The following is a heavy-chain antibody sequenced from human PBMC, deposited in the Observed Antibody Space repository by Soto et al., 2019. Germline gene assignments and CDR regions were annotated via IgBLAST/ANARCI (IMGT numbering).Heavy chain of an antibody. D-gene: IGHD3-10*01. V-gene: IGHV4-31*03. Sequence: QVQLQESGPGLVKPSQTLSLTCTVSGGSISSSGYNWSWIRQHPGKGLEWIGYIYYSGSTYYNPSRKSRVTLSVATSQYQLSLKLSSVTAADTAVYFCARYGSGSYYPTTFDYWGQGTLVTVSS. CDR1: GGSISSSGYN. CDR3: ARYGSGSYYPTTFDY. CDR2: IYYSGST. J-gene: IGHJ4*02.